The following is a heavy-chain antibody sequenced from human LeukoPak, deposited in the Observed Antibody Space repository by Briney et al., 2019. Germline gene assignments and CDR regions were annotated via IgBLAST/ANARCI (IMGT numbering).Heavy chain of an antibody. CDR1: GYTFTSYG. D-gene: IGHD3/OR15-3a*01. J-gene: IGHJ6*03. V-gene: IGHV1-18*01. Sequence: ASVKVSCKASGYTFTSYGISWVRQAPKQGLEWMSWISAYNGNTNYAQKLQGRVTMTTDTSTSTAYMELRSLRSDDTAVYYCTRVMIFRDYYYYMDVWGKGTTVTVSS. CDR3: TRVMIFRDYYYYMDV. CDR2: ISAYNGNT.